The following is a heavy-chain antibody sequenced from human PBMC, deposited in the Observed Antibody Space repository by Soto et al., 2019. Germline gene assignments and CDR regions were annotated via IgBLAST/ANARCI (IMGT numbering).Heavy chain of an antibody. Sequence: ETLSLTCTVSGGSISDISYCWGWIRQPPGKGLQWIGCMFYSGATYYNPSLKNRVTLSVDTSNNEFSLKLVSVTAPDTAVYYCARHKSGSDWLDPWGQGTLVTVSS. CDR3: ARHKSGSDWLDP. V-gene: IGHV4-39*01. D-gene: IGHD2-15*01. CDR2: MFYSGAT. J-gene: IGHJ5*02. CDR1: GGSISDISYC.